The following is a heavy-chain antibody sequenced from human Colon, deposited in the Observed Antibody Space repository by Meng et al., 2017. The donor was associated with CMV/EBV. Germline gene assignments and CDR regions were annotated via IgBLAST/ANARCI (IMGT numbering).Heavy chain of an antibody. D-gene: IGHD1-26*01. CDR2: IKQDGSEK. V-gene: IGHV3-7*03. CDR3: AKVRLVRGWGLDY. CDR1: GFTFSSYW. Sequence: GESLKISCAASGFTFSSYWMSWVRQAPGKGLEWVANIKQDGSEKYYVDSVKGRFTISRDNSKNTLYLEMNSLRAEDTAVYYCAKVRLVRGWGLDYWGQGTLVTVSS. J-gene: IGHJ4*02.